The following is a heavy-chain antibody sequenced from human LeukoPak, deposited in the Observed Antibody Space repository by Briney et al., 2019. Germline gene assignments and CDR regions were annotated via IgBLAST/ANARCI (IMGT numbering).Heavy chain of an antibody. J-gene: IGHJ6*03. CDR2: INHSGST. Sequence: SETLSLTCAVYGGSFSGYYWSWIRRPPGKGLEWIGEINHSGSTNYNPSLKSRVTISVDTSKNQFSLKLSSVTAADTAVYYCARVPATATKGRFYYMDVWGKGTTVTVSS. D-gene: IGHD2-15*01. V-gene: IGHV4-34*01. CDR1: GGSFSGYY. CDR3: ARVPATATKGRFYYMDV.